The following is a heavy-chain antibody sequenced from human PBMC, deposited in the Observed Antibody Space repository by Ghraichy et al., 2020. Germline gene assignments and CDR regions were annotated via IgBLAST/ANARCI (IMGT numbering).Heavy chain of an antibody. D-gene: IGHD6-19*01. CDR2: IYYSGST. CDR1: GGSISSSSYY. CDR3: ARLQWLEGPYYFDY. V-gene: IGHV4-39*01. Sequence: SETLSLTCTVSGGSISSSSYYWGWIRQPPGKGLEWIGSIYYSGSTYYNPSLKSRVTISVDTSKNQFSLKLSSVTAADTAVYYCARLQWLEGPYYFDYWGQGTLVTVSS. J-gene: IGHJ4*02.